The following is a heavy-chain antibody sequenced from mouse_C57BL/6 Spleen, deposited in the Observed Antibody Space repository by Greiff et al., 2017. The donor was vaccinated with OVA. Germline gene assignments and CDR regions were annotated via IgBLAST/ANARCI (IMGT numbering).Heavy chain of an antibody. Sequence: QVQLQQSGAELARPGASVKMSCKASGYTFTSYTMHWVKQRPGQGLEWIGYINPSSGYTKYNQKFKDKATLTADKSSSTAYMQLSSLTSEDSAVYYCARWHYYSSTAMDYWGQGTSVTVSS. J-gene: IGHJ4*01. CDR1: GYTFTSYT. CDR3: ARWHYYSSTAMDY. V-gene: IGHV1-4*01. CDR2: INPSSGYT. D-gene: IGHD1-1*01.